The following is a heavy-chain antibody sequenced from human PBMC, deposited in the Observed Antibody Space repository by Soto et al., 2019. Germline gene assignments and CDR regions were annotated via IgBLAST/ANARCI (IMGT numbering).Heavy chain of an antibody. J-gene: IGHJ4*02. D-gene: IGHD4-17*01. CDR3: ARTGTVTTFPHLPFDY. CDR2: MHCTGFS. Sequence: SETLSLTCSFSGDSVTSHYFTWIRQSPEKGLEWIGYMHCTGFSYYNPSLKSRLTISVDKSKNQFSLQLTSVTVADTAVYYCARTGTVTTFPHLPFDYWGQGTLVTVSS. V-gene: IGHV4-59*02. CDR1: GDSVTSHY.